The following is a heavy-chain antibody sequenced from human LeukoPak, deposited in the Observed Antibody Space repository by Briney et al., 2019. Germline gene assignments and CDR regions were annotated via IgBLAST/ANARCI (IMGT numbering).Heavy chain of an antibody. J-gene: IGHJ3*02. Sequence: GGSLRLSCAASGFIFSNYWMTWVRQAPGKGLEWVANIRGDGYEKHFADSVKGRFTISRDNAKNSLYLQMNSLRAEDTAVYYCASWVFDIWGQGTMVTVSS. CDR3: ASWVFDI. V-gene: IGHV3-7*01. CDR2: IRGDGYEK. D-gene: IGHD3-16*01. CDR1: GFIFSNYW.